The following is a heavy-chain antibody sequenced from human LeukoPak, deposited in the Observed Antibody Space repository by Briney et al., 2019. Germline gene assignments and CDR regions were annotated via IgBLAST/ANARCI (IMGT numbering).Heavy chain of an antibody. CDR1: GFTFSSYW. J-gene: IGHJ6*03. Sequence: PGGSLRLSCAASGFTFSSYWMSWVRQAPGKGLEWVGRIRSKANSYATAYAASVKGRFTISRDDSKNTAYLQMNSLKTEDTAVYYCTRVPKLRYFDWLSGYYYMDVWGKGTTVTVSS. CDR2: IRSKANSYAT. V-gene: IGHV3-73*01. CDR3: TRVPKLRYFDWLSGYYYMDV. D-gene: IGHD3-9*01.